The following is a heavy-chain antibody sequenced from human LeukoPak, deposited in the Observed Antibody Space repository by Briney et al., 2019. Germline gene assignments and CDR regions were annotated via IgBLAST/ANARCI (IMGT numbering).Heavy chain of an antibody. CDR2: INSDGKST. J-gene: IGHJ4*02. V-gene: IGHV3-74*01. Sequence: GGSLRLSCAASGFTVSSNYMSWVRQAPGKGLVWVSRINSDGKSTTYADSVKGRFTISKDNAKNTLYLQMNSLRAEDTAVYYCTRARCTSTSCNIESDYWGQGTLVTVSS. D-gene: IGHD2-2*01. CDR3: TRARCTSTSCNIESDY. CDR1: GFTVSSNY.